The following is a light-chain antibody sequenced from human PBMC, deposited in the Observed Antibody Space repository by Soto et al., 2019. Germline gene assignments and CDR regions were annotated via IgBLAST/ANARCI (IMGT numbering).Light chain of an antibody. CDR1: SSNNGAGYD. CDR2: GNS. J-gene: IGLJ1*01. Sequence: QSVLTQPPSVSGAPGPRVTISCTGSSSNNGAGYDVHWYQQLPGTAPKLLIYGNSNRPSGVPDRFSGSKSGTSASLAITGLQAEDEADYYCQSYDSSLSGSYVFGTGTKVTVL. CDR3: QSYDSSLSGSYV. V-gene: IGLV1-40*01.